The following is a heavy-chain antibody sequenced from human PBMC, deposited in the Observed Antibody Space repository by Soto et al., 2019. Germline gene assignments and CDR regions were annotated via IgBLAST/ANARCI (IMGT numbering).Heavy chain of an antibody. CDR3: ARDQNSSSWSDAFDI. CDR1: GGSISSSNW. Sequence: SETLSLTCAVSGGSISSSNWWSWVRQPPGKGLEWIGEIYHSGSTNYNPSLKSRVTISVDKSKNQFSLKLSSVTAADTAVYYCARDQNSSSWSDAFDIWGQGTMVTVSS. J-gene: IGHJ3*02. D-gene: IGHD6-13*01. CDR2: IYHSGST. V-gene: IGHV4-4*02.